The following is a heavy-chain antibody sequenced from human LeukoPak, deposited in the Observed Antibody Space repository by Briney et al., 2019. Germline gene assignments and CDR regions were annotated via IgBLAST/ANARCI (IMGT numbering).Heavy chain of an antibody. V-gene: IGHV4-34*01. J-gene: IGHJ6*02. Sequence: SETLSLTCAVSGGSFSGYYWYWIRQPPGKGLEWTGEINHGESTNYNPSLKSRATLSVDTSKNQFSLKLTSVTAADTAVYYCARGRTYYYDTSGYYPSIYYGMDVWGQGTTVIVSS. CDR3: ARGRTYYYDTSGYYPSIYYGMDV. CDR2: INHGEST. D-gene: IGHD3-22*01. CDR1: GGSFSGYY.